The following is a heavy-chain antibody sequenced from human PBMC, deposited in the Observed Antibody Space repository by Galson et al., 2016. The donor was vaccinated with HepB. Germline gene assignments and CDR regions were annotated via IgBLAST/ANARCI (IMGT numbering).Heavy chain of an antibody. D-gene: IGHD5-18*01. CDR3: ARGGYTYGPFYYFDH. Sequence: ETLSLTCSVSGGSIRSRSYYWGWIRQPPGMGLEWIGTMYNSGSTYHNASLKSRVTISIDTSKNQFSLNVSSVAAADTAVYYCARGGYTYGPFYYFDHWGQGILVTVSS. CDR1: GGSIRSRSYY. CDR2: MYNSGST. V-gene: IGHV4-39*07. J-gene: IGHJ4*02.